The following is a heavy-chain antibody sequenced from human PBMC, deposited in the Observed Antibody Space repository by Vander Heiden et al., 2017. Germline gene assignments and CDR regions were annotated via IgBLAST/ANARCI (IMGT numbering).Heavy chain of an antibody. Sequence: EVQLVESGGGLVQPGRSLSISCAASGFTFADYAMHWVRQAPGKGLEWVSGISWNRGSIGYADSVKGRFTISRDNAKNSLYLQMNSLRAEDTALYYCAKEAGYYYYYGMDVWGQGTTVTVSS. V-gene: IGHV3-9*01. CDR2: ISWNRGSI. J-gene: IGHJ6*02. CDR1: GFTFADYA. CDR3: AKEAGYYYYYGMDV. D-gene: IGHD6-19*01.